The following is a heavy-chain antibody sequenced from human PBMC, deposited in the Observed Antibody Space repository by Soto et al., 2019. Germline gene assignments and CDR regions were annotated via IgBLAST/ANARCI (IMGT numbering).Heavy chain of an antibody. J-gene: IGHJ4*02. CDR3: ARDKISGLFDY. Sequence: QVQLQQWGAGLLKPSETLSLTCAVYGGSFSGYYWTWIRQPPGTGLELMGEINHSGSTNYNPSLKSRLSISVDTSKNQFSLEMTSVTAADTAVYYCARDKISGLFDYWGQGTLVTVSS. CDR1: GGSFSGYY. CDR2: INHSGST. V-gene: IGHV4-34*01.